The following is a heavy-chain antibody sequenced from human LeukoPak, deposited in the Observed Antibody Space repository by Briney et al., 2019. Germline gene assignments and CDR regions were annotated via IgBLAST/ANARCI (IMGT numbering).Heavy chain of an antibody. D-gene: IGHD1-26*01. CDR3: ARDYSGSYYDY. V-gene: IGHV3-21*01. CDR2: ISSSSSYI. Sequence: GGSLRLSCAASGFSLTNFDMNWIRQAPGKGLEWVSSISSSSSYIYYADSVKGRFTISRDNAKNSLYLQMNSLRAEDTAVYYCARDYSGSYYDYWGQGTLVTVSS. CDR1: GFSLTNFD. J-gene: IGHJ4*02.